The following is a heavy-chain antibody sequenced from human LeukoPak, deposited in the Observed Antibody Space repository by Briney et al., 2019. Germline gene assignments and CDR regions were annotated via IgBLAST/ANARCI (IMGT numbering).Heavy chain of an antibody. CDR2: IYYTGST. CDR3: ARHSGSRDGFDI. D-gene: IGHD1-26*01. V-gene: IGHV4-59*08. J-gene: IGHJ3*02. CDR1: GGSLSSFY. Sequence: SETLSLTCTVSGGSLSSFYWSWLRQPPGKGLEWIGYIYYTGSTNYNPSLKSRVTISVDTSKNQFSLKLSSVTAADTAVYYCARHSGSRDGFDIWGQGTMVTVSS.